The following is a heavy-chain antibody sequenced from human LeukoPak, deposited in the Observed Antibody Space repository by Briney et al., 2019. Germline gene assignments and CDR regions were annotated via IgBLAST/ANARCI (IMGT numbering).Heavy chain of an antibody. CDR2: ISGGGGGT. J-gene: IGHJ4*02. D-gene: IGHD3-22*01. V-gene: IGHV3-23*01. CDR3: AKRGVVIRVILVGFHKEAYYFDS. Sequence: GGSLRLSCAVSGITLSNYAMSWVRQAPGKGLERVAGISGGGGGTNYADSVKGRFTISRDNSKNTLYLQMNNLRVDDTAVYFCAKRGVVIRVILVGFHKEAYYFDSWGQGALVTVSS. CDR1: GITLSNYA.